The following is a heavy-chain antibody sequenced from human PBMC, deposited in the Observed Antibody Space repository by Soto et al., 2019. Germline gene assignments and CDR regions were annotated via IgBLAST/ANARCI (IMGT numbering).Heavy chain of an antibody. Sequence: ASVKVSCKASGYTFTSYYMHWVRQAPGQGLEWMGIINPSGGSTSYAQKFQGRVTMTRDTSTSTVYMELSSLRSEDTAVYYCARYCISTSCQRYYYYGMDVWGQGTTVTVSS. V-gene: IGHV1-46*01. D-gene: IGHD2-2*01. CDR2: INPSGGST. CDR1: GYTFTSYY. J-gene: IGHJ6*02. CDR3: ARYCISTSCQRYYYYGMDV.